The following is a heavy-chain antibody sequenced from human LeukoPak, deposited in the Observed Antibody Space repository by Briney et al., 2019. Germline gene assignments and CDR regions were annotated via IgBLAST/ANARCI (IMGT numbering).Heavy chain of an antibody. CDR1: GGSISSSNW. Sequence: SETLPLTCAVSGGSISSSNWWSWVRQPPGKGLEWIGEIYHSGSTHYNPSLKSRVTISVDKSKNQFSLKLGSVTAADTAVYYCAREAGDSGAHGMDVWGQGTTVIVSS. CDR2: IYHSGST. J-gene: IGHJ6*02. CDR3: AREAGDSGAHGMDV. D-gene: IGHD4-17*01. V-gene: IGHV4-4*02.